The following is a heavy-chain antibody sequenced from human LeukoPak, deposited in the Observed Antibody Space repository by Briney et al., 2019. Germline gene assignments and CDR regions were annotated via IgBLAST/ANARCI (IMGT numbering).Heavy chain of an antibody. J-gene: IGHJ4*02. CDR3: AKDAIFGVVIITHFDY. CDR2: ISSSGSTI. Sequence: PGGSLGLSCAASGFTFSSYWMSWVRQAPGKGLEWVSYISSSGSTIYYADSVKGRFTISRDNAKNSLYLQMNSLRAEDTAVYYCAKDAIFGVVIITHFDYWGQGTLVTVSS. D-gene: IGHD3-3*01. CDR1: GFTFSSYW. V-gene: IGHV3-48*04.